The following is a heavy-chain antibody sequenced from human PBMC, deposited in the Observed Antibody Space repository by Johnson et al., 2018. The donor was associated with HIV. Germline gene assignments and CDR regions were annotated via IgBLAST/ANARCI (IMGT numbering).Heavy chain of an antibody. CDR3: ARETRVWYNWNDGSRAFDI. J-gene: IGHJ3*02. CDR2: ISYDGSNK. D-gene: IGHD1-1*01. CDR1: GITFSRYG. V-gene: IGHV3-30*03. Sequence: QLVESGGGVVQPGRSLRLSCAAFGITFSRYGMHWVRQAPGKGLEWVAVISYDGSNKYYADSVKGRFTISRDNSKNTLYLQMNSLRAEDTAVYYCARETRVWYNWNDGSRAFDIWGQGTMVTVSS.